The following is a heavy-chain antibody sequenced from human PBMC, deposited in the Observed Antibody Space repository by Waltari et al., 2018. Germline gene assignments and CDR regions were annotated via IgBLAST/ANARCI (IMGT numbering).Heavy chain of an antibody. V-gene: IGHV2-70*15. D-gene: IGHD2-2*01. Sequence: QVTLRESGPALVKPTQTLTLTCTFSGFSLSTSGMCVCWIRQPPGKALEWLARVDWDDDKYYSTSLKTRLTISKDTSKSQVVLTMTYMDPMDTATYYCARILVNSAFHTTIDSWGQGTLVTVSS. CDR3: ARILVNSAFHTTIDS. J-gene: IGHJ4*02. CDR1: GFSLSTSGMC. CDR2: VDWDDDK.